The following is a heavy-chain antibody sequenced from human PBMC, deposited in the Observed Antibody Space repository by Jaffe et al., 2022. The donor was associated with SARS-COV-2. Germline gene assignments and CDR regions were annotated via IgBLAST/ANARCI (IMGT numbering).Heavy chain of an antibody. J-gene: IGHJ5*02. CDR2: ISAYNGNT. V-gene: IGHV1-18*01. CDR1: GHTFSSLG. Sequence: QVHLVQSGPEVKKPGASVKVSCQASGHTFSSLGINWVRQAPGQGLEWMGWISAYNGNTDYAQKFQGRVTMTTDTSSTTAFMELGSLTSDDTAVYYCARGPIALISHAMYNWFDPWGQGTRVTVSS. D-gene: IGHD2-8*01. CDR3: ARGPIALISHAMYNWFDP.